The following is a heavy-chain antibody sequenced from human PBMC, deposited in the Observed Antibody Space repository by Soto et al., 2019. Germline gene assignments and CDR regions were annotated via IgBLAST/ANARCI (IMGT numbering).Heavy chain of an antibody. CDR2: IYWNDDK. V-gene: IGHV2-5*01. CDR1: GFSLSTSGVG. D-gene: IGHD3-22*01. J-gene: IGHJ5*02. CDR3: ARSLTGAVVVTNSFDP. Sequence: SGPTVVNPTQTLTLTCTFSGFSLSTSGVGVGWIRQPPGKALEWLALIYWNDDKRYSPSLKSRLTITKDTSKNQVVLTMTNMDPVDTATYYCARSLTGAVVVTNSFDPWGQGTLVTVS.